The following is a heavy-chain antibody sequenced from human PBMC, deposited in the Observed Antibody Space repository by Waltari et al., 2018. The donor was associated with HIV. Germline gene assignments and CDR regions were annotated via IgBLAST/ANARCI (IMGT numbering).Heavy chain of an antibody. CDR2: CIFEEGET. Sequence: QVQLVQSGAEVRKPGASVKVSCKVSGYFLSTISLHWVRQDPGKGLEWRGGCIFEEGETIYAQKFQDRVTVTEDISTDRAYMEVRSLRSEDTAVYFCATPVRGALDIWGQGTMVIVSS. J-gene: IGHJ3*02. CDR3: ATPVRGALDI. V-gene: IGHV1-24*01. CDR1: GYFLSTIS.